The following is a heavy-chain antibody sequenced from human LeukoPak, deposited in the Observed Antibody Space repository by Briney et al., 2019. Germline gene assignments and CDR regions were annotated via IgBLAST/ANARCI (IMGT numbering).Heavy chain of an antibody. CDR3: ARDPYNGNYGDSYYYFMDA. Sequence: PGGSLRLSCAASGFTFSNYNMNWVRQTPGKGLEWVSFITSSSMYIYYADSVKGRFTISRDNAKNSLSLQMNSLRAEDTAVYYCARDPYNGNYGDSYYYFMDAWGKGTTVTISS. J-gene: IGHJ6*03. CDR2: ITSSSMYI. D-gene: IGHD1-26*01. V-gene: IGHV3-21*01. CDR1: GFTFSNYN.